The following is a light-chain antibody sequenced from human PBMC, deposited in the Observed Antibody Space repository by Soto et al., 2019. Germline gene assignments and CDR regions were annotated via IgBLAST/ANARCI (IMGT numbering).Light chain of an antibody. J-gene: IGKJ2*01. CDR3: QQHNSFPRS. CDR1: QSVSTY. Sequence: DIQMTQSPSSLSASVGDRVTITCRASQSVSTYLNWYQQKPGKAPNLLIYAASSLQSGVPSRFSGGGSGTDFTLTISSLQPEDFATYYCQQHNSFPRSFGQGTKLEIK. V-gene: IGKV1-39*01. CDR2: AAS.